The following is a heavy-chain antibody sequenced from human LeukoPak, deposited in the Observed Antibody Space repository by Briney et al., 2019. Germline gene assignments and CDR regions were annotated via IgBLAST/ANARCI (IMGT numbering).Heavy chain of an antibody. V-gene: IGHV1-8*01. Sequence: ASVKVSCKASGYTFTSYDINWVRQATGQGLEWMGWMNPNSGNTGYVQKFQGRVTMTRNTSISTAYMELSSLRSEDTAVYYCASHPGDSGYDLKYWGQGTLVTVSS. CDR3: ASHPGDSGYDLKY. CDR2: MNPNSGNT. D-gene: IGHD5-12*01. J-gene: IGHJ4*02. CDR1: GYTFTSYD.